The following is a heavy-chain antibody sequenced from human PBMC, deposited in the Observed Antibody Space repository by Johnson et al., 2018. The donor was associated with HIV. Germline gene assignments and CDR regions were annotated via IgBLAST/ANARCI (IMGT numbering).Heavy chain of an antibody. CDR2: INWNGGSA. J-gene: IGHJ3*02. CDR1: GFTFDDYG. Sequence: VQLVESGGGVVRPGGSLRLSCAASGFTFDDYGMSWVRQPPWKGLEWVSGINWNGGSAGYAESVKGRFTISRDNAKNSLYLQMNSLRAEDTAVYYCAREGTKDSSGLDVGAFDIWGQGTMVTVSS. D-gene: IGHD3-22*01. CDR3: AREGTKDSSGLDVGAFDI. V-gene: IGHV3-20*04.